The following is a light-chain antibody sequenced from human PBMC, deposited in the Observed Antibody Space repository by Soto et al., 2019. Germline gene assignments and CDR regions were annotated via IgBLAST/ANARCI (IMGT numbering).Light chain of an antibody. CDR2: AAS. J-gene: IGKJ3*01. CDR3: QQYDNLPFT. V-gene: IGKV1-39*01. CDR1: QSISSY. Sequence: DIQMTQSPSSLSAYVGDRVTITCRASQSISSYLSWYQQKPGKAPKLLIYAASSLQGGVPSRFSGSGSGTEFTLTISSLQPEDIATYYCQQYDNLPFTFGPGTKVDIK.